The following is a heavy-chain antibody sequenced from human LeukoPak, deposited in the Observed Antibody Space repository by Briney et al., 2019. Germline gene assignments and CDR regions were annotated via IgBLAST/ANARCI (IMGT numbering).Heavy chain of an antibody. V-gene: IGHV4-39*01. CDR1: GGSISSSSYY. Sequence: SEALSLTCTVSGGSISSSSYYWGWIRQPPGKGLGWIGSIYYSGSTYYNPSLKSRVTISVDTSKNQFSLKLSSVTAADTAVYYCARTVSGYSYDSYDYWGQGTLVTVSS. CDR2: IYYSGST. CDR3: ARTVSGYSYDSYDY. D-gene: IGHD5-18*01. J-gene: IGHJ4*02.